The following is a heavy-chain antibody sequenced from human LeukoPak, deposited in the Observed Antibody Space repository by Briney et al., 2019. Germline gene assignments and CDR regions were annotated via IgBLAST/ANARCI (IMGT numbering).Heavy chain of an antibody. CDR2: FDPEDGET. J-gene: IGHJ5*02. CDR1: GDTLTELS. Sequence: ASVKVSCKVSGDTLTELSMHWVRQAPGKGLEWMGGFDPEDGETVYAQKFQGRVTMTEDTSTDTAYMELSSLRSEDTAVYYCATARRVVRYNWFDPWGQGTLVTVSS. D-gene: IGHD3-22*01. CDR3: ATARRVVRYNWFDP. V-gene: IGHV1-24*01.